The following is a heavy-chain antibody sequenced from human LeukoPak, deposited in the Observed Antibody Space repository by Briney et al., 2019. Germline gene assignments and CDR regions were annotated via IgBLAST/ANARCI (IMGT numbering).Heavy chain of an antibody. CDR1: GGSISSSSYY. V-gene: IGHV4-39*01. CDR2: IYHSGSS. J-gene: IGHJ4*02. Sequence: SETLSLTCTVSGGSISSSSYYWGWIRQPPGEGLEWNGSIYHSGSSYYNPSLKRRVTISVDTSKNQFSLKLSSVTAADTAVYYCARHSSYYGNFDYWGQGTLVTVSS. D-gene: IGHD3-10*01. CDR3: ARHSSYYGNFDY.